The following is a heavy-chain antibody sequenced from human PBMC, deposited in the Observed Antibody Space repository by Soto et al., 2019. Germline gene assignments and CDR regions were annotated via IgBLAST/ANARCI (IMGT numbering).Heavy chain of an antibody. D-gene: IGHD2-21*01. CDR3: ARPLGSFIHGFDWFDP. Sequence: SETLSLTCTVSGGSISSSSYYWGWIRQPPGKGLEWIGSIYYSGSTYYNPSLKSRVTISVDTSKNQFSLKLSSVTAADTAVYYCARPLGSFIHGFDWFDPWGQGTLVTVSS. V-gene: IGHV4-39*01. CDR2: IYYSGST. J-gene: IGHJ5*02. CDR1: GGSISSSSYY.